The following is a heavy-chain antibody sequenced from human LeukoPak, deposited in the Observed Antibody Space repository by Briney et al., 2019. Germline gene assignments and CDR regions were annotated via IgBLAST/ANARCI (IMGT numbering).Heavy chain of an antibody. Sequence: PGGSLRLSCAASGFTFDDYAMHWVRQAPGKGLEWVSGISWNSGSIGYADSVKGRFTISRDNAKNSLYLQMNSLRAEDTALYYCARSVVVVAAADYWGQGTLVTVSS. CDR3: ARSVVVVAAADY. CDR2: ISWNSGSI. CDR1: GFTFDDYA. J-gene: IGHJ4*02. V-gene: IGHV3-9*01. D-gene: IGHD2-15*01.